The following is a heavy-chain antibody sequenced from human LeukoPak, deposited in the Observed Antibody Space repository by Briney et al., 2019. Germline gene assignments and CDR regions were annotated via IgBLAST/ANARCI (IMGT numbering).Heavy chain of an antibody. Sequence: GGSLRLSCAASGFTFSSYGMHWVRQAPGKGLEWVTFIRYDGSNKYYADSVKGRFTISRDNSKNTLYLQMNSLRAEDTAVYYCAKDRAYQPLTFDSWGQGTLVTVSS. D-gene: IGHD2-2*01. CDR2: IRYDGSNK. V-gene: IGHV3-30*02. J-gene: IGHJ4*02. CDR1: GFTFSSYG. CDR3: AKDRAYQPLTFDS.